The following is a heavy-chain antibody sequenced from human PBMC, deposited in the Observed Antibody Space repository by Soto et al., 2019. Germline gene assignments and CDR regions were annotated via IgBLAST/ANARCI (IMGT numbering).Heavy chain of an antibody. CDR2: IWYDGSNK. Sequence: GGSLRLSCAASGFTFSSYGMHWVRQAPGKGLEWVAVIWYDGSNKYYADSVKGRFTISRDNSKNTLYLQMNSLRAEDTAVYYCARDLPPRSCSSNSCYNRYGMDVWGQGTTVTVSS. CDR1: GFTFSSYG. V-gene: IGHV3-33*01. CDR3: ARDLPPRSCSSNSCYNRYGMDV. D-gene: IGHD2-2*02. J-gene: IGHJ6*02.